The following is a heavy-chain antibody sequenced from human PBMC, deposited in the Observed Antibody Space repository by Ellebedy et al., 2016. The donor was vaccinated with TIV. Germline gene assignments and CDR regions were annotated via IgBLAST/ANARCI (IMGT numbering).Heavy chain of an antibody. Sequence: GESLKISCKGSGYSFTNYYISRVRQMPGKGLEWVGRIDPRGIDSSDSHTTYSPSFQGHVTISADKSISTAYLQWSSLKASDTAIYYCARHGGYSRSPLNYWGQGTLVTVSS. V-gene: IGHV5-10-1*01. CDR3: ARHGGYSRSPLNY. D-gene: IGHD3-22*01. J-gene: IGHJ4*02. CDR1: GYSFTNYY. CDR2: IDPRGIDSSDSHT.